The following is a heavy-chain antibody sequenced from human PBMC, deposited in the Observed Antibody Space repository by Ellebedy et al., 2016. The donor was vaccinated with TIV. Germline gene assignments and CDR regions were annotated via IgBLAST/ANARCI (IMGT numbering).Heavy chain of an antibody. CDR2: IDSSGVTV. J-gene: IGHJ5*02. V-gene: IGHV3-48*01. CDR1: GFTFSSYS. Sequence: GESLKISCAASGFTFSSYSMNWVRQAPGKGLEWVSYIDSSGVTVFYADSVKGRFTISRDNAKNSLYLQMNSLRAEDTAVYYCARDPLRAVTSNNWFDPWGQGTLVTVSS. D-gene: IGHD4-17*01. CDR3: ARDPLRAVTSNNWFDP.